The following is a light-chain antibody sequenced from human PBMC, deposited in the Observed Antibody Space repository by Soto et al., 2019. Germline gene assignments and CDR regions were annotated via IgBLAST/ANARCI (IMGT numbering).Light chain of an antibody. CDR1: QSVSSY. Sequence: EIVLTQSPATLSLSPVERATLSFRASQSVSSYLAWYQPTPGQAPRLLIYDASNRATGIPARFSGSGSGTDFTLTISSLEPEDFAVYYCQQRSNWPLNCGGGTKGDIK. CDR2: DAS. J-gene: IGKJ4*01. CDR3: QQRSNWPLN. V-gene: IGKV3-11*01.